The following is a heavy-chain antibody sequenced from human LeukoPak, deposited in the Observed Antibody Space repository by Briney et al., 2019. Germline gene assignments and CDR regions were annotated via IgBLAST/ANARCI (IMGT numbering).Heavy chain of an antibody. D-gene: IGHD3-3*01. Sequence: GGSLRLSCAASGFTFSDYYMSWIRQAPGKGLEWVSYISSSGSTIYYADSVKGRFTISRDNAKNSLYLQMNSLRAEDTAVYYCARPRNVDFWSGYYLGYWGQGTLVTVSS. V-gene: IGHV3-11*04. CDR2: ISSSGSTI. CDR3: ARPRNVDFWSGYYLGY. J-gene: IGHJ4*02. CDR1: GFTFSDYY.